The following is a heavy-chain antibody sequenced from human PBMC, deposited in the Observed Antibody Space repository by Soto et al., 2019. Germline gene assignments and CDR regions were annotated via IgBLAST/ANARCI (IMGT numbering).Heavy chain of an antibody. V-gene: IGHV3-30-3*01. D-gene: IGHD3-22*01. CDR3: ASDSTTDSSGVVCAC. J-gene: IGHJ4*02. CDR2: ISYDGSNK. CDR1: GFTFSSYA. Sequence: QVQLVESGGGVVQPGRSLRLSCAASGFTFSSYAMHWVRQAPGKGLEWVAVISYDGSNKYYADSVKGRYTISRNNSKITLQLQVNGVSAEAGAVYNCASDSTTDSSGVVCACWGEGPLVTVST.